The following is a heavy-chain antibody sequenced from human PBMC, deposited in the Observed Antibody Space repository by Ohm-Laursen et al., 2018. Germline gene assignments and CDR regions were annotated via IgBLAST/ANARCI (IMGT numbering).Heavy chain of an antibody. Sequence: ASVKVSCKASGFTFSSSAMQWVRQARGQRLEWIGWIVVGSGHTNYAQKFQERVTITRDMSTSTVYMEVRSLTSEDTAEYYCAATLMAAAGTSFFAMDVWGQGTTVTVSS. D-gene: IGHD6-13*01. V-gene: IGHV1-58*02. J-gene: IGHJ6*02. CDR1: GFTFSSSA. CDR2: IVVGSGHT. CDR3: AATLMAAAGTSFFAMDV.